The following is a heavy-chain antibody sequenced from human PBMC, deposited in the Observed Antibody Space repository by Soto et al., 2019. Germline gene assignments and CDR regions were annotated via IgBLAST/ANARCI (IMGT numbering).Heavy chain of an antibody. D-gene: IGHD4-4*01. Sequence: EVQLVESGGGLVQPGGSLRLSCAASGFTFSSYWMHWVRQAPGEGLVWVSRINSDGSSTVYADLVKGRFTISRDNAKNTLYLQMNSLRAEDTAVYYCARSREGYSYFDYWGQGTLVTVSS. J-gene: IGHJ4*02. CDR3: ARSREGYSYFDY. CDR2: INSDGSST. CDR1: GFTFSSYW. V-gene: IGHV3-74*01.